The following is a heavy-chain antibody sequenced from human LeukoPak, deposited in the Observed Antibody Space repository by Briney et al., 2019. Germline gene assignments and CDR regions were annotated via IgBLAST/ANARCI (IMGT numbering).Heavy chain of an antibody. D-gene: IGHD6-19*01. CDR2: ISWNSGSL. J-gene: IGHJ5*02. CDR3: AKDTGANIAVAGMDLAGGVRPRFDP. V-gene: IGHV3-9*01. CDR1: GFTFDDYA. Sequence: GGSLRLSCAASGFTFDDYAMHWVRQAPGKGLAWVSGISWNSGSLGYADSVKGRFTISRDNAKNSLYLQMNSRRAEDTALYYCAKDTGANIAVAGMDLAGGVRPRFDPWGQGTLVTVSS.